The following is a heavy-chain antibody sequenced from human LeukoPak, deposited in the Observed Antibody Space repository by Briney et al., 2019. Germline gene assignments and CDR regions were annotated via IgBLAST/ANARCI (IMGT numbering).Heavy chain of an antibody. CDR2: IIPIFGTA. Sequence: ASVKVSCKASGGTFSSYAISWVRQAPGQGLEWMGGIIPIFGTANYAQKFQGRVTITADESTSTAYMELSSLRSEDTAVYYCARTMYYYDSSGYPLDPYYYYMDVWGKGTTVTVSS. D-gene: IGHD3-22*01. J-gene: IGHJ6*03. CDR1: GGTFSSYA. V-gene: IGHV1-69*13. CDR3: ARTMYYYDSSGYPLDPYYYYMDV.